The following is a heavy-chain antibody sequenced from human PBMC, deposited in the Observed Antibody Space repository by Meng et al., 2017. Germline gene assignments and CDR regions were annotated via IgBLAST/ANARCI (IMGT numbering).Heavy chain of an antibody. Sequence: GESLKISCAASGFTFSSYAMHWVRQAPGKGLEWVAVISYDGSNKYYVDPVKGRFTISRDNSKNTLYLQMNSLRAEDTAVYYCARDLGCSGGSCCRYYYGMDVWGQGTMVTVSS. CDR1: GFTFSSYA. J-gene: IGHJ6*02. D-gene: IGHD2-15*01. V-gene: IGHV3-30*01. CDR3: ARDLGCSGGSCCRYYYGMDV. CDR2: ISYDGSNK.